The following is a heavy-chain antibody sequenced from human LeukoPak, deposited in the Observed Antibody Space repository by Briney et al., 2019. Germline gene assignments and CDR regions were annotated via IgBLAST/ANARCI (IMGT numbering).Heavy chain of an antibody. Sequence: GGSLRLSCAASGFTFSSYGMHWVRQAPGKGLEWVAVISYDGSNKYYADSVKGRFTISRDNSKNTLYLQMNSLRAEDTAVYYCAKFGLLRPFDYWGQGTLVTVSS. J-gene: IGHJ4*02. D-gene: IGHD4-17*01. CDR2: ISYDGSNK. V-gene: IGHV3-30*18. CDR1: GFTFSSYG. CDR3: AKFGLLRPFDY.